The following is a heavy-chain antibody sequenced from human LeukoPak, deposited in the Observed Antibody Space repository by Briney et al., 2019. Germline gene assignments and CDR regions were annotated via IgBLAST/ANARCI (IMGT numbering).Heavy chain of an antibody. J-gene: IGHJ4*02. CDR2: ISYDGSNK. CDR3: ARDSLSGDSGYEKWSY. D-gene: IGHD5-12*01. V-gene: IGHV3-30*04. CDR1: GFTFSSYA. Sequence: GRSLRLSCAASGFTFSSYAMHWVRQAPGKGLEWVAVISYDGSNKYYADSVKGRFTISRDNSKNTLYLQMNSLRAEDTAVYYCARDSLSGDSGYEKWSYWGQGTLVTVSS.